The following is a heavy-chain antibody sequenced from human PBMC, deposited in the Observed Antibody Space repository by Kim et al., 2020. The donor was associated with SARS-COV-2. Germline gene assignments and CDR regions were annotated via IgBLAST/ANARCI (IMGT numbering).Heavy chain of an antibody. Sequence: SVKVSCKASGGTFSSYAISWVRQAPGQGLEWMGGIIPIFGTANYAQKFQGRVTITADESTSTAYMELSSLRSEDTAVYYCASGGLDYYDSSGYCSVWGQGTTVTVSS. CDR2: IIPIFGTA. J-gene: IGHJ6*02. D-gene: IGHD3-22*01. CDR3: ASGGLDYYDSSGYCSV. CDR1: GGTFSSYA. V-gene: IGHV1-69*13.